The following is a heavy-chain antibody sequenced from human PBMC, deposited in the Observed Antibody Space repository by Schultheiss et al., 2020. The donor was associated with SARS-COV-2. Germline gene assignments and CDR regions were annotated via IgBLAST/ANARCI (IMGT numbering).Heavy chain of an antibody. D-gene: IGHD6-19*01. CDR3: ARVLAVAGSYYYYHMDV. J-gene: IGHJ6*03. CDR1: GFSLSGYW. V-gene: IGHV3-23*01. CDR2: ISGSGGST. Sequence: GGSLRLSCAASGFSLSGYWMSWVRQPPGKGLEWVSAISGSGGSTYYADSVKGRFTISRDNAKSSLDLQMNSLRDEDTAVYYCARVLAVAGSYYYYHMDVWGKGTTVTVSS.